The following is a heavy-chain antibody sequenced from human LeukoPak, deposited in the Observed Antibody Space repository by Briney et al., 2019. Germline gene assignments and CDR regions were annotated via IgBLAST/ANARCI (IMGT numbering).Heavy chain of an antibody. J-gene: IGHJ4*02. CDR1: GGSISSYY. Sequence: SETLSLTCTVSGGSISSYYWSWIRQPPGKGLEWIGYIYYSGSTNYNPSLKSRVTISVDTSKNQFSLKLSSVTAADTAVYYCAAYGSGSYNQFDYWGQGTLVTVSS. CDR2: IYYSGST. D-gene: IGHD3-10*01. CDR3: AAYGSGSYNQFDY. V-gene: IGHV4-59*01.